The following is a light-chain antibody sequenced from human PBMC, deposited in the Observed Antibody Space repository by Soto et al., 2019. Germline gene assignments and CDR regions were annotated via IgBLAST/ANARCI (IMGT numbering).Light chain of an antibody. V-gene: IGKV1-5*01. CDR3: QQYNSYRT. CDR1: QTTSIW. Sequence: DIQMTQSPSTLSASVGDRVTITCRARQTTSIWLSWYQQKPGKAPKLLIYDASILESGVPSRFSGSGSGTEFTLTTSSLQGDDFATYNCQQYNSYRTFGQGTKGDIK. CDR2: DAS. J-gene: IGKJ1*01.